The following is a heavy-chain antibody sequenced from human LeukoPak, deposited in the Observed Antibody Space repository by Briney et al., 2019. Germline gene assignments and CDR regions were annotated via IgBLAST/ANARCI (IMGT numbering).Heavy chain of an antibody. Sequence: PGGSLRLSCAASGFTFSSYAMSWARQAPGKGLEWVSAISGSGGSTYYADSVKGRFTISRDNSKNTLYLQMNSLRAEDTAVYYCAKAPVGYCSGGSCYWDYWGQGTLVTVSS. D-gene: IGHD2-15*01. V-gene: IGHV3-23*01. CDR1: GFTFSSYA. CDR2: ISGSGGST. CDR3: AKAPVGYCSGGSCYWDY. J-gene: IGHJ4*02.